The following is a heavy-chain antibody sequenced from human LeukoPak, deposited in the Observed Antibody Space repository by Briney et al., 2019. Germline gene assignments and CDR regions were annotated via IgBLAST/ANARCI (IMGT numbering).Heavy chain of an antibody. CDR3: AKDLDY. CDR1: GFTFSSYG. Sequence: GRSLRLSCAASGFTFSSYGMHWVRQAPGKGLEWVAVISYDGSNKYYADSVKGRFTISRDNSKNTLYLQMNSLRAEDTAVYYCAKDLDYWGQGTLVTVSS. V-gene: IGHV3-30*18. J-gene: IGHJ4*02. CDR2: ISYDGSNK.